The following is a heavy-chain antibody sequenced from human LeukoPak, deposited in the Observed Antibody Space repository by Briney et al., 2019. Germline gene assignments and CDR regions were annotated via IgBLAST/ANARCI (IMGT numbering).Heavy chain of an antibody. V-gene: IGHV3-11*05. CDR1: GFTFSDYY. CDR3: ARDWYCSSSICYTDRNWFDP. CDR2: ISTTNSYT. Sequence: PGGSLRLSCAASGFTFSDYYMSWIRQAPGKGREWVSYISTTNSYTDYADSVRGRFTFSRDNAKNLMYLQMKSLRPEDTAVYYCARDWYCSSSICYTDRNWFDPWGQGTLVTVSS. J-gene: IGHJ5*02. D-gene: IGHD2-2*02.